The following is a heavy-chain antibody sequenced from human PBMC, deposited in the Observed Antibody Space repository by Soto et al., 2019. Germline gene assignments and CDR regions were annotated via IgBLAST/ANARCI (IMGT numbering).Heavy chain of an antibody. CDR3: AGFGWSGYKFDH. V-gene: IGHV4-30-4*01. D-gene: IGHD3-3*01. J-gene: IGHJ4*02. CDR2: IYYSGST. CDR1: GGSISSGDYY. Sequence: SETLSLTCTVSGGSISSGDYYWSWIRQPPGKGLEWIGYIYYSGSTYYNPSLKSRVTISVDTSKNQFSLKLSSVTAADTAVYYCAGFGWSGYKFDHWGQGTLVAVST.